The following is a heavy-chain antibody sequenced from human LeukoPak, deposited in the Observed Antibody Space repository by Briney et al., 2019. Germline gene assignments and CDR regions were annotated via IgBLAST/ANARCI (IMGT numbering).Heavy chain of an antibody. CDR1: GYTFTGFY. CDR3: ARVYYYYDSSGILTLYFDY. CDR2: INPTSGGT. V-gene: IGHV1-2*02. J-gene: IGHJ4*02. Sequence: GASVKVSCKTSGYTFTGFYMHWVRQAPGQGLEWMGWINPTSGGTNYAQKFQGRVTMTRDTSISTAYMELSRLTSDGTAVYYCARVYYYYDSSGILTLYFDYWGQGTLVTVSS. D-gene: IGHD3-22*01.